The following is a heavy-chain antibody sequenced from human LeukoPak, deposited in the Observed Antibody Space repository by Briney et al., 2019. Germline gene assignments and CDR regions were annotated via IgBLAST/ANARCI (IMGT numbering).Heavy chain of an antibody. Sequence: GASVKVSCKASGYTFTHYGISWVQQAPGQGLEWMGWISTYSGDTNYAQQFQGRITVTTDTSTSTVHMELRSLRPDDTALYYCARNLEFYANSGFRSFDYWGQGTLVTVSS. CDR1: GYTFTHYG. CDR2: ISTYSGDT. J-gene: IGHJ4*02. V-gene: IGHV1-18*01. CDR3: ARNLEFYANSGFRSFDY. D-gene: IGHD3-22*01.